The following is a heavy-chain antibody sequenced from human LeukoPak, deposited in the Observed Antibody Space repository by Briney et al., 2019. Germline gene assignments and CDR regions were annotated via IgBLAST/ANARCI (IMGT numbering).Heavy chain of an antibody. CDR3: ACGYPYYFDY. J-gene: IGHJ4*02. D-gene: IGHD3-22*01. Sequence: SETLSLTCTVSGGSISSSSYYWGWIRQPPGKGLEWIVSIYYSGSTYYNPSLKSRVTISVYTSKNQFSLKLSSVTAADTAVYYCACGYPYYFDYWGQGTLVTVSS. V-gene: IGHV4-39*01. CDR2: IYYSGST. CDR1: GGSISSSSYY.